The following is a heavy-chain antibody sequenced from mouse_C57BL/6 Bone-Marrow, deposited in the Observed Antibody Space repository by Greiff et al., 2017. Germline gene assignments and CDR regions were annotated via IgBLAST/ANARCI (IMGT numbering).Heavy chain of an antibody. Sequence: EVKLQESGAELVRPGASVKLSCTASGFNIKDDYMHWVKQRPEQGLEWIGWIDPENGDTEYASKFQGKATITADTSSNTAYLQLSSLTSEDTAVYYCITRQLKFDYWGQGTTLTVSS. D-gene: IGHD3-2*02. J-gene: IGHJ2*01. CDR3: ITRQLKFDY. CDR2: IDPENGDT. V-gene: IGHV14-4*01. CDR1: GFNIKDDY.